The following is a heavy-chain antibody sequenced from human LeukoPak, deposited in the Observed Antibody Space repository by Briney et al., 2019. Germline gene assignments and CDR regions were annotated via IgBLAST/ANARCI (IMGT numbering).Heavy chain of an antibody. D-gene: IGHD5-24*01. CDR2: IYYSGST. CDR3: ARRGRDGYSP. J-gene: IGHJ5*02. Sequence: PSETLSLTCTASGGSISSYYWSWIRQPPGKGLEWVGYIYYSGSTNYNPSLKSRVTISVDTSKNQFYLQLSSVTAADTAVYYCARRGRDGYSPWGQGTLVTVSS. CDR1: GGSISSYY. V-gene: IGHV4-59*01.